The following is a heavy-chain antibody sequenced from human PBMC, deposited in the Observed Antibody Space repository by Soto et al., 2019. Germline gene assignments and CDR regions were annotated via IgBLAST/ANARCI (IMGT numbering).Heavy chain of an antibody. D-gene: IGHD6-19*01. CDR1: GFTVSSYA. V-gene: IGHV3-23*01. CDR2: ISGSGGST. J-gene: IGHJ3*02. Sequence: QPGGSLRLSCAASGFTVSSYAVSWVRQAPGKGLEWVSAISGSGGSTYYADSVKGRFTISRDNSKNTLYLQMNSLRAEDTAVYYCAKACQQWLGRGAFDIWGQGTMVTVSS. CDR3: AKACQQWLGRGAFDI.